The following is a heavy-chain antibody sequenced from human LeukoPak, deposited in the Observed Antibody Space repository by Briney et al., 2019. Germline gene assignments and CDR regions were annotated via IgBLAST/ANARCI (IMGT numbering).Heavy chain of an antibody. CDR2: IRSKANSYAT. J-gene: IGHJ4*02. D-gene: IGHD3-22*01. V-gene: IGHV3-73*01. CDR1: GFTFSGSA. Sequence: GGSLRLSCAASGFTFSGSATHWVRQASGKGLEWVGRIRSKANSYATAYAASVKGRFTISRDDSKNTAYLQMNSLKTEDTAVYYCTRLQYYYDSSGYDYWGQGTLVTVSS. CDR3: TRLQYYYDSSGYDY.